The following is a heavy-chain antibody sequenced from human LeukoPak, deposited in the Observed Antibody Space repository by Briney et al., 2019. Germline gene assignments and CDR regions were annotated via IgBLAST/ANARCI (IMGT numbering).Heavy chain of an antibody. CDR3: VHGGSYYYYGMDV. CDR1: GGSISSSSYY. V-gene: IGHV4-39*01. CDR2: IYYSGST. Sequence: SETLSLTCTVSGGSISSSSYYWGWIRQPPGKGLEWIGSIYYSGSTYYNPSLKNRVTISVDTSKNQFSLKLSSVTAADTAVYYCVHGGSYYYYGMDVWGQGTTVTVSS. D-gene: IGHD3-16*01. J-gene: IGHJ6*02.